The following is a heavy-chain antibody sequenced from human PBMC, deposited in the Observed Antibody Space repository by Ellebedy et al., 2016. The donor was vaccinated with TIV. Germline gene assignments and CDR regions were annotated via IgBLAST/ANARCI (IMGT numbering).Heavy chain of an antibody. Sequence: ASVKVSCKASGYTFTTYYMHWVRQAPGQGLEWMGWISAYNGNTNYAQKLQGRVTMTRDTSISTAYMELSRLRSDDTAVYYCAREGDYSNYLGFDPWGQGTTVTVSS. CDR1: GYTFTTYY. J-gene: IGHJ6*02. V-gene: IGHV1-2*02. CDR2: ISAYNGNT. D-gene: IGHD4-11*01. CDR3: AREGDYSNYLGFDP.